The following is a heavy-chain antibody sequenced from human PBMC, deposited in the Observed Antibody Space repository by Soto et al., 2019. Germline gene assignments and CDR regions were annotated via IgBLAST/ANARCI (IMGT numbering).Heavy chain of an antibody. Sequence: QVQLVPSGAEGKKPGASVKVACKSSGYTFTSYAMHWVRQAPGQRLEWMGWINAGNGNTTYSPKFQGRVTITRDTSASTAYMELSSLRSEDTAVYYCARAPGGYSGYGDVWGQGTLCTVSS. CDR1: GYTFTSYA. D-gene: IGHD5-12*01. V-gene: IGHV1-3*01. CDR2: INAGNGNT. J-gene: IGHJ4*02. CDR3: ARAPGGYSGYGDV.